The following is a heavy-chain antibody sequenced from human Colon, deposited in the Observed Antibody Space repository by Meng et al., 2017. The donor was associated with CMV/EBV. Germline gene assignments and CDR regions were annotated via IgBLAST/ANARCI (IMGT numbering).Heavy chain of an antibody. CDR1: GGPISGYY. CDR3: ARENQLLLGGWFDP. J-gene: IGHJ5*02. V-gene: IGHV4-59*01. Sequence: SETLSLTCTVSGGPISGYYWTWIRQPPGKGLEWIGYIYVSGNTNYNPSLRSRVTISIDTSKNQFSLKVSSVTAADTAVYYCARENQLLLGGWFDPWGQGTLVTVSS. D-gene: IGHD2-2*01. CDR2: IYVSGNT.